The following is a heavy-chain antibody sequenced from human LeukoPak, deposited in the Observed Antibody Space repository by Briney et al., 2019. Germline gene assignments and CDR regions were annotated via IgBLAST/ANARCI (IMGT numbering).Heavy chain of an antibody. Sequence: GGSLRLSCAASGFTFSSYGMHWVRQAPGKGLEWVAFIRYDGSNKYYADSVKGRFTISRDNSKNTLYLQMNSLRAEDTAVYYCAKDDYTSSWYWFDPWGQGTLVTVSS. D-gene: IGHD6-13*01. CDR3: AKDDYTSSWYWFDP. CDR1: GFTFSSYG. J-gene: IGHJ5*02. V-gene: IGHV3-30*02. CDR2: IRYDGSNK.